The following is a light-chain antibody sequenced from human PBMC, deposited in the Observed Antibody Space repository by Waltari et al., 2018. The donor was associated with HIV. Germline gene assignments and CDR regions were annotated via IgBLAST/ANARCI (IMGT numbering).Light chain of an antibody. J-gene: IGKJ5*01. V-gene: IGKV3-20*01. CDR2: GAS. Sequence: EIVLTQSPGTLSLSPGERATLSCRASQSMSSSYLAWYQQKPGQAPGLLIYGASSRATGSPDRFSASGSGTDFTLTISRLEPEDFAVYYCQQYGSSPPITFGQGTRLEIK. CDR3: QQYGSSPPIT. CDR1: QSMSSSY.